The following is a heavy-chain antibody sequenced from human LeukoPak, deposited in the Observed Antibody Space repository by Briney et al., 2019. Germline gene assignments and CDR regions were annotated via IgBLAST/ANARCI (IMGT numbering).Heavy chain of an antibody. CDR1: GVSISSSSYY. V-gene: IGHV4-39*01. CDR3: ARHVYHTSTAY. CDR2: IFYGGDT. Sequence: SETLSLTCSVSGVSISSSSYYWGWIRQPPGKGLEWIGNIFYGGDTYYNPSLKSRVTISAATSKNHFSPKLSSVTAADPALYYFARHVYHTSTAYWGQGTLVTVSS. J-gene: IGHJ4*02. D-gene: IGHD2-2*01.